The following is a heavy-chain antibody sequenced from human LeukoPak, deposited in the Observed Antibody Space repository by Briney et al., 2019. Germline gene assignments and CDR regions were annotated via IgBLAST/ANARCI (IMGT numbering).Heavy chain of an antibody. CDR3: VKDKGGYYYGSGSYYTD. J-gene: IGHJ4*02. CDR1: EFTFINYA. CDR2: ISSNGGST. Sequence: PGGSLRLSCSASEFTFINYAMHWVRQAPGKGLEYVSSISSNGGSTYYADSVKGRFTITRDNSKNTLYLQMSSLRAEDTALYYCVKDKGGYYYGSGSYYTDWGQGTLVTVSS. D-gene: IGHD3-10*01. V-gene: IGHV3-64D*06.